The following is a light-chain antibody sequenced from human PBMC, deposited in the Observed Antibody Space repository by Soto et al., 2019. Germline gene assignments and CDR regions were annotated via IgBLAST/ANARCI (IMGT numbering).Light chain of an antibody. CDR2: GAS. CDR1: QSVTSSY. V-gene: IGKV3-20*01. CDR3: QQYRTSPLP. J-gene: IGKJ3*01. Sequence: EIVLTQSPGTLSLSPGERATLSCRASQSVTSSYLAWYRQKPGQAPRLLIYGASSRATGIPDRFSGSGSGTDFTLTISSLEPEDFAFYYCQQYRTSPLPFGPGTKVHIK.